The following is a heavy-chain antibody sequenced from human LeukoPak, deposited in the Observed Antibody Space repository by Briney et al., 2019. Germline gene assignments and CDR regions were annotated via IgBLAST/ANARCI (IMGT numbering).Heavy chain of an antibody. CDR1: GFTFSSYA. CDR2: ISGSGGST. J-gene: IGHJ4*02. D-gene: IGHD5-18*01. CDR3: AKSEYSYGKYYFDY. Sequence: GSLRLSCAASGFTFSSYAMSWVRQAPGKGLEWVSTISGSGGSTYYADSVKGRFTISRDNSKNTLYLQMNSLRAEDTAVYYCAKSEYSYGKYYFDYWGQGTLVTVSS. V-gene: IGHV3-23*01.